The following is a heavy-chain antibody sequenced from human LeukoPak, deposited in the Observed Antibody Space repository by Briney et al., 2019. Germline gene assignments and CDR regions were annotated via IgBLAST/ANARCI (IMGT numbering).Heavy chain of an antibody. V-gene: IGHV1-2*06. CDR1: GYTFTGYY. D-gene: IGHD5-12*01. CDR2: INPNSGGT. CDR3: ARVEFRTIPGWNSGYDRYGY. J-gene: IGHJ4*02. Sequence: ASVTVSCKASGYTFTGYYMHWVRQAPGQGLAWMGRINPNSGGTHYAQKFQGRVTMNRDTSISTAFMELSRLRSDDTAVYYCARVEFRTIPGWNSGYDRYGYWGQGTLVTVSS.